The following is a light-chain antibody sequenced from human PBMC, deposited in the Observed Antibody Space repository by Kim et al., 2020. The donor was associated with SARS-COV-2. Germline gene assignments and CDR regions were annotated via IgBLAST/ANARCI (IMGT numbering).Light chain of an antibody. CDR3: QVWDSSNDHWV. V-gene: IGLV3-21*04. CDR2: YDS. CDR1: NIGTKS. J-gene: IGLJ3*02. Sequence: SYELTQPPSVSVAPGKTASIACTGDNIGTKSVHWYQQRPGQAPVLVIFYDSDRPSGIPERISGSISVNTATLTISRVEAGDEADYFCQVWDSSNDHWVFG.